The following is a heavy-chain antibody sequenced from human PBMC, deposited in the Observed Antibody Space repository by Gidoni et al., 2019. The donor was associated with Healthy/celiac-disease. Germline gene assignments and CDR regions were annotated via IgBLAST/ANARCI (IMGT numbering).Heavy chain of an antibody. Sequence: QLQLQESGPALVKPPETLSLTCTVSGGPISSSIYYWGWIRQPTGKGLEWIGSIYYSGSTYYNPSLKSRVTISVDTSKNQFSLKLSSVTAADTAVYYCLGEGVNGSYDYWGQGTLVTVSS. V-gene: IGHV4-39*07. D-gene: IGHD1-26*01. CDR3: LGEGVNGSYDY. CDR1: GGPISSSIYY. J-gene: IGHJ4*02. CDR2: IYYSGST.